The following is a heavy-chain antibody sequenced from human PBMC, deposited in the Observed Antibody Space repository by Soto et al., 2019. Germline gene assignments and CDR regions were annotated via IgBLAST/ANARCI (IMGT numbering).Heavy chain of an antibody. J-gene: IGHJ5*02. V-gene: IGHV3-33*01. CDR1: GFTFSSYG. CDR3: ARDLEGDYYGSGSYYMSNWFDP. D-gene: IGHD3-10*01. Sequence: PGGSLRLSCAASGFTFSSYGMHWVRQAPGKGLEKVAVIWYDGSNKYYADSVKGRFTISRDNSKNTLYLQMNSLRAEDTAVYYCARDLEGDYYGSGSYYMSNWFDPWGQGTLVTVSS. CDR2: IWYDGSNK.